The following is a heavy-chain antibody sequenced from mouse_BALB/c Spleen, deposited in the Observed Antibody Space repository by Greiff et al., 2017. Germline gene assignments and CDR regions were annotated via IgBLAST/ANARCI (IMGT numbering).Heavy chain of an antibody. Sequence: VQLQQSGAELVKPGASVKLSCTASGFNIKDTYMHWVKQRPEPGLEWIGRIDPANGNTKYDPKFQGKATITADTSSNTAYLQLSSLTSEDTAVYYCARGAYYRYERFAYWGQGTLVTVSA. J-gene: IGHJ3*01. V-gene: IGHV14-3*02. CDR3: ARGAYYRYERFAY. CDR2: IDPANGNT. CDR1: GFNIKDTY. D-gene: IGHD2-14*01.